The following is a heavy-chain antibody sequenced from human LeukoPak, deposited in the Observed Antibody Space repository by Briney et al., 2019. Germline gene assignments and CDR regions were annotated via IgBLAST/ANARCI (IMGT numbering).Heavy chain of an antibody. CDR2: ISSSSTTI. J-gene: IGHJ2*01. CDR1: GFNFGTSS. V-gene: IGHV3-48*02. CDR3: ARGRSGCYFDL. Sequence: PGGTLRLSCAASGFNFGTSSMNWVRQTPGKGLEWISYISSSSTTIYYADSVEGRFTISRDNAKNSLDLQMNSLRDEDTAVYYCARGRSGCYFDLWGRSTLVT. D-gene: IGHD3-10*01.